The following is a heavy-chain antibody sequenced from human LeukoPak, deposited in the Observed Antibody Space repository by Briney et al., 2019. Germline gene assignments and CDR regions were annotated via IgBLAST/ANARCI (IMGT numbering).Heavy chain of an antibody. CDR2: IIPIFGTA. CDR3: ARGGTSGWRTPNDDY. Sequence: ASVKVSCKASGGTFSNSAISWVRQAPGQGLEWMGGIIPIFGTANYAQRFQGRVTITADESTTTAYMEGSSLRSEDTAVYYCARGGTSGWRTPNDDYWGQGTLVTVSS. J-gene: IGHJ4*02. D-gene: IGHD6-19*01. CDR1: GGTFSNSA. V-gene: IGHV1-69*13.